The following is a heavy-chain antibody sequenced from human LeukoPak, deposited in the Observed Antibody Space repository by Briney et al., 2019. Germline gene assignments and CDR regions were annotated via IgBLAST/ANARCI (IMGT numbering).Heavy chain of an antibody. Sequence: SVKVSCKASGGTSSSYAISWVRQAPGQGLEWMGRIIPILGIANYAQKFQGRVTITADKSTSTAYMELSSLRSEDTAVYYCARGVDGGNSDWFDPWGQGTLVTVSS. CDR1: GGTSSSYA. V-gene: IGHV1-69*04. CDR3: ARGVDGGNSDWFDP. J-gene: IGHJ5*02. D-gene: IGHD2-21*02. CDR2: IIPILGIA.